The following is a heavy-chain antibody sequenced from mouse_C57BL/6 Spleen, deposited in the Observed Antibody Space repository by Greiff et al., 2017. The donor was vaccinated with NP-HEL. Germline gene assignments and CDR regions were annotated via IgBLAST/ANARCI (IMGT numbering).Heavy chain of an antibody. CDR3: ARSDGYLYAMDY. Sequence: QVQLQQPGAELVKPGASVKLSCKASGYTFTSYWMQWVKQRPGQGLEWIGEIDPSDSYTNYNQKFKGKATLTVDTSSSTAYMQLSSLTSEDSAVYYCARSDGYLYAMDYWGQGTSVTVSS. CDR1: GYTFTSYW. J-gene: IGHJ4*01. D-gene: IGHD2-3*01. CDR2: IDPSDSYT. V-gene: IGHV1-50*01.